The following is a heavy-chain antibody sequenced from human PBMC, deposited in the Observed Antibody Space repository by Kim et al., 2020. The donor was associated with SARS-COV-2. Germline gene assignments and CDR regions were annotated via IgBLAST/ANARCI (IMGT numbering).Heavy chain of an antibody. V-gene: IGHV4-39*01. Sequence: SETLSLTCTVSGGSISSSSYYWGWIRQPPGKGLEWIGSIYYSGSTYYNPSLKSRVTISVDTSKNQFSLKLSSVTAADTAVYYCARHRLGELRELYYFDYWGQGTLVTVSS. J-gene: IGHJ4*02. D-gene: IGHD3-10*01. CDR3: ARHRLGELRELYYFDY. CDR1: GGSISSSSYY. CDR2: IYYSGST.